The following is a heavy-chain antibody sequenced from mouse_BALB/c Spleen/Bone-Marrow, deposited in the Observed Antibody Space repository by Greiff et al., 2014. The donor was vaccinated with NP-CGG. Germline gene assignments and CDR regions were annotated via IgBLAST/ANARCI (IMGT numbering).Heavy chain of an antibody. J-gene: IGHJ4*01. CDR2: INPNTGYT. CDR1: GYTFTSYW. D-gene: IGHD1-1*01. Sequence: VQVVESGAELAKPGASVKMSCKASGYTFTSYWMHWVKQRPGQGLEWIGYINPNTGYTEYNQKFKDKATLTADKSSSTAYMQLSSLTSEDSAVYYCARGGYYGSAMDYWGQGTSVTVSS. V-gene: IGHV1-7*01. CDR3: ARGGYYGSAMDY.